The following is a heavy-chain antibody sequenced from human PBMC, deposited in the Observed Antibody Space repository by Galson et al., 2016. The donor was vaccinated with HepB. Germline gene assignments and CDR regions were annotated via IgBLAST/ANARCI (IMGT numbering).Heavy chain of an antibody. J-gene: IGHJ5*02. CDR3: ARSPKDVGVEQFLEWLNWFDL. CDR2: ISFTGTS. CDR1: GDSISSSSDY. D-gene: IGHD3-3*01. Sequence: SETLSLTCTVSGDSISSSSDYWGWIRQTPGKGLEWIGSISFTGTSYYNPSLKSRVSIFVETSNTQSEIQVSLKVRSVTAADPALYYCARSPKDVGVEQFLEWLNWFDLWGQGTPVTVSS. V-gene: IGHV4-39*01.